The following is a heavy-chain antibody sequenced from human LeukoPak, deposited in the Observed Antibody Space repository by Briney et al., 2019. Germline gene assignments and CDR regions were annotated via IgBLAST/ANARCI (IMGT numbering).Heavy chain of an antibody. D-gene: IGHD2-15*01. CDR2: INHSGST. CDR1: GGSFSGYY. J-gene: IGHJ4*02. V-gene: IGHV4-34*01. CDR3: ARGYIVVVVAATDSFYDY. Sequence: SETLSLTCAVYGGSFSGYYWSWVRQPPGKGLEWIGEINHSGSTNYNPSLKSRVTISVDTSKNQFSLKLSSVTAADTAVYYCARGYIVVVVAATDSFYDYWGQGTLVTVSS.